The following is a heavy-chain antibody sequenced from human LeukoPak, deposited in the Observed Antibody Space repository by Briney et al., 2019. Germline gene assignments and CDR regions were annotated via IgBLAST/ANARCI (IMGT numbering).Heavy chain of an antibody. CDR1: GGSITSYY. V-gene: IGHV4-59*01. D-gene: IGHD3-10*01. Sequence: PSETLSLTCTVTGGSITSYYWSWIRQPPGKGLEWIGNIYYSGSTNYNPSLKSRATISIDTSKNQFSLKLSSVTAADTAVYYCASTANYYGSGSYYKNWGQGTLVTVSS. J-gene: IGHJ4*02. CDR2: IYYSGST. CDR3: ASTANYYGSGSYYKN.